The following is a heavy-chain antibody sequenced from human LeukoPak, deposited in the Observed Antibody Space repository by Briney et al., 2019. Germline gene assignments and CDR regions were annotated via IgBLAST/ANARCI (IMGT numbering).Heavy chain of an antibody. J-gene: IGHJ4*02. V-gene: IGHV3-23*01. Sequence: GGSLRLSCAASGFLFRSYGMSWVRQAPGKGLEWVSGISDSGGSRLYADSVKGRFTISRDNSKNTMYLQMNSLRAEDTALYYCAKDSPWKYYDSTGFSGYWGQGTLVTVSS. CDR3: AKDSPWKYYDSTGFSGY. D-gene: IGHD3-3*01. CDR2: ISDSGGSR. CDR1: GFLFRSYG.